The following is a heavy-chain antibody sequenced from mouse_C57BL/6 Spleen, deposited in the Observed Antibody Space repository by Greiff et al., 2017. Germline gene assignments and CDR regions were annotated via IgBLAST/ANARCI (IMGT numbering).Heavy chain of an antibody. Sequence: EVQLQQSGTVLARPGASVKMSCKTSGYTFTSYWMHWVKQRPGQGLEWIGAIYPGNSDTSYNQKFKGKDKLTAVTSASTAYMELSSLTNEDSAVYYCTGLRDWYFDVWGTGTTVTVSS. J-gene: IGHJ1*03. CDR2: IYPGNSDT. D-gene: IGHD3-1*01. CDR1: GYTFTSYW. CDR3: TGLRDWYFDV. V-gene: IGHV1-5*01.